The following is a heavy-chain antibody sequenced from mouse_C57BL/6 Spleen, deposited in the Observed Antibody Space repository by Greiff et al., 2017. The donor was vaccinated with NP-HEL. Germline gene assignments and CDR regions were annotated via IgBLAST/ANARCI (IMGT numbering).Heavy chain of an antibody. CDR2: IYPGSGST. Sequence: QVQLKQPGAELVKPGASVKMSCKASGYTFTSYWITWVKQRPGQGLEWIGDIYPGSGSTNYNEKFKSKATLTVDTSSSTAYMQLSSLTSEDSAVYYCARGDYDYDEGFDYWGQGTTLTVSS. D-gene: IGHD2-4*01. CDR3: ARGDYDYDEGFDY. CDR1: GYTFTSYW. V-gene: IGHV1-55*01. J-gene: IGHJ2*01.